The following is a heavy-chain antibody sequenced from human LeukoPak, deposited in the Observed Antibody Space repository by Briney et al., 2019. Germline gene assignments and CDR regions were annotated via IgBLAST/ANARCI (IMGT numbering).Heavy chain of an antibody. D-gene: IGHD2-21*02. V-gene: IGHV3-33*01. CDR2: IWYDGSNK. CDR1: GFTFSSCG. Sequence: PGRSLRLSCAASGFTFSSCGMHWVRQAPGKGLEWVAVIWYDGSNKYYADSVKGRFTISRDNSKNTLYLQMNSLRAEDTAVYYCARGYCGGDCYRYYFDYWGQGTLVTVSS. J-gene: IGHJ4*02. CDR3: ARGYCGGDCYRYYFDY.